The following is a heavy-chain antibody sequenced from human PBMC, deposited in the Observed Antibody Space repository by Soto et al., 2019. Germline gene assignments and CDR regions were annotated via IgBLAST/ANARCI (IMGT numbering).Heavy chain of an antibody. V-gene: IGHV3-23*01. D-gene: IGHD3-22*01. CDR3: AKDHTVVIRDAFDI. Sequence: EVQILASGGGLVQPGGSLRLSCAASGFTFSSYAMYWVRQAPGKGLAWVSGISDSGTGTYYADSVKGRFTISRDNSTITVYRKMQILIAEDTAVYYCAKDHTVVIRDAFDIWGQGTMVNVSS. CDR2: ISDSGTGT. J-gene: IGHJ3*02. CDR1: GFTFSSYA.